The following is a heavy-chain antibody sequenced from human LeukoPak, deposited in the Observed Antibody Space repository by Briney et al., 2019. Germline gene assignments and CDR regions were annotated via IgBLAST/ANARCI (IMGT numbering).Heavy chain of an antibody. V-gene: IGHV4-38-2*02. CDR2: IYHSGST. CDR1: GYSISSGYY. D-gene: IGHD3-22*01. Sequence: PSETLSLTCTVSGYSISSGYYWDWIRQPPGKGLEWIGSIYHSGSTYYNPSLKSRVTISVDTSKNQFSLKLSSVTAADTAVYYCAREGYYYYDSSGYSYWGQGTLVTVSS. J-gene: IGHJ4*02. CDR3: AREGYYYYDSSGYSY.